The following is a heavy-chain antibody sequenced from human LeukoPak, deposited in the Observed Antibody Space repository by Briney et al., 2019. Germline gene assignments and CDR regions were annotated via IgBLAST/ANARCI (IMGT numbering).Heavy chain of an antibody. Sequence: PGGSLRLSCAASGFXFSSYWIHWVRQAPGKGLVWVSRINSDGSSTSYADSVKGRFTISRDNANNTLYLQMNSLRAEDTAVYYCARHPTLYPDWGQGTLVTVSS. CDR1: GFXFSSYW. J-gene: IGHJ4*02. CDR2: INSDGSST. CDR3: ARHPTLYPD. V-gene: IGHV3-74*01. D-gene: IGHD2-8*01.